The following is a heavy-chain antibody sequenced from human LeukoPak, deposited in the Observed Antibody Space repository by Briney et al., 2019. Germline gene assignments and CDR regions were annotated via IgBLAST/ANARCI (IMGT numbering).Heavy chain of an antibody. Sequence: GGSLRLSCAASGFTFSNYWMSWVRQAPGKGLEWVAYIKQDGSEKYYVDSVKGRFTISRDNAKNSLYLQMNSLRAEDTAVYYCATQGSTVTTWDYWGQGTLVTVSS. D-gene: IGHD4-17*01. CDR2: IKQDGSEK. CDR3: ATQGSTVTTWDY. CDR1: GFTFSNYW. J-gene: IGHJ4*02. V-gene: IGHV3-7*01.